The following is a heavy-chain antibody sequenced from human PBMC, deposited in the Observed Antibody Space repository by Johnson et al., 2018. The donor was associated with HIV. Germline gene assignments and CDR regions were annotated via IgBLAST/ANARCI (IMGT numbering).Heavy chain of an antibody. D-gene: IGHD3-22*01. Sequence: QEQLVESGGGVVQPGRSLRLSCAASGFTFSSYTMHWVRHVPDKGLEWVANINQDGSNKYYADSVKGRFTISRDNSKNTLYLQMNSLRAEDTAVYYCAREAGYYDSSGYSDAFDIWGQGTMVTVSS. CDR1: GFTFSSYT. CDR2: INQDGSNK. CDR3: AREAGYYDSSGYSDAFDI. J-gene: IGHJ3*02. V-gene: IGHV3-30*04.